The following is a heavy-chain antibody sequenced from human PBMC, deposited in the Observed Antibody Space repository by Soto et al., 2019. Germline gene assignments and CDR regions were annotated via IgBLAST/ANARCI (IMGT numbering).Heavy chain of an antibody. J-gene: IGHJ4*02. CDR3: ASSIYYDSSGYYYLFDY. Sequence: ASVKVSCKASGYTFTSYGISWVRQAPGQGLEWMGWISAYNGNTNYAQKLQGRVTMTTDTSTSTAYMELSSLRSEDTAVYYCASSIYYDSSGYYYLFDYWGQGTLVTVSS. V-gene: IGHV1-18*01. CDR1: GYTFTSYG. CDR2: ISAYNGNT. D-gene: IGHD3-22*01.